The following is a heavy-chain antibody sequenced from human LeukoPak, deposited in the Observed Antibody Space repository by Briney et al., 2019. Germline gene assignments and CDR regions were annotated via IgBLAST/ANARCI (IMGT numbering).Heavy chain of an antibody. Sequence: SETLSLTCTVSGGSLSSYYWSWIRQSPGKGLEWIGYIYINGDTNYNPSLKSRVTISVDTSKNQFSLKLSSVTAADTAVYYCASSYFGYTFDYWGQGTLVTVSS. CDR3: ASSYFGYTFDY. V-gene: IGHV4-4*09. D-gene: IGHD3-10*01. CDR1: GGSLSSYY. J-gene: IGHJ4*02. CDR2: IYINGDT.